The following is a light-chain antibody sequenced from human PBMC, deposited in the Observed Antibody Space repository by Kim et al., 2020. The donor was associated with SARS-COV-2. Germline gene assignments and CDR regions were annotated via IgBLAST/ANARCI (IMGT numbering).Light chain of an antibody. CDR2: WTS. CDR1: QSVLYSSNNKNY. CDR3: QQYYSTPQT. J-gene: IGKJ2*01. V-gene: IGKV4-1*01. Sequence: DIVMTQSPDSLAVSLGERATINCKSSQSVLYSSNNKNYLAWYQQKPGQPPKLLIYWTSTRESGVPDRFSGSGSGTDFTLTISSLQAEDVAAYYCQQYYSTPQTFGQGTKLQI.